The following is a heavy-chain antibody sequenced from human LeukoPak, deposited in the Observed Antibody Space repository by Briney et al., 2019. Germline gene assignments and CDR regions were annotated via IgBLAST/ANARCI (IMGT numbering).Heavy chain of an antibody. CDR2: ISAYNGNT. J-gene: IGHJ6*03. Sequence: ASVKVSCKASGYTFTSYGLSWMRQAPGQGLEWMGWISAYNGNTDYAQKFQGRVTMTTDTSTSTAYMELRSLRSDDTAVYYCARGGWYYYYYYMDVWGKGTTVTVSS. CDR3: ARGGWYYYYYYMDV. D-gene: IGHD6-19*01. V-gene: IGHV1-18*01. CDR1: GYTFTSYG.